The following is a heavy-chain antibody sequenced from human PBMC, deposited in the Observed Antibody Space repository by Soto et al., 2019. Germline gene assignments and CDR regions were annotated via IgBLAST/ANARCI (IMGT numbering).Heavy chain of an antibody. CDR1: GFNFDSYW. V-gene: IGHV5-51*01. D-gene: IGHD6-19*01. J-gene: IGHJ4*02. CDR2: IYPGDSDT. Sequence: GESLKISCKSSGFNFDSYWIAWVRQMPGKGLEWMGLIYPGDSDTRYSPSFQGQVTISADKSISTAYLQWSSLKASDTAMSFCARGFSSGWFYLDYWGQGSLVTVSS. CDR3: ARGFSSGWFYLDY.